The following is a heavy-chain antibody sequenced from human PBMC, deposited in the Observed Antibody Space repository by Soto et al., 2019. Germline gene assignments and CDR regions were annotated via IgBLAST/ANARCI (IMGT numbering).Heavy chain of an antibody. CDR3: ARVITGTPSDYGMDV. J-gene: IGHJ6*02. Sequence: ASVKVSCKASGGTFSSYAISWVRQAPGQGLELMGWMNPNSGNTGYAQKFQGRVTMTRNTSISTAYMELSSLRSEDTAVYYCARVITGTPSDYGMDVWGQGTTVTVSS. CDR1: GGTFSSYA. D-gene: IGHD1-20*01. V-gene: IGHV1-8*02. CDR2: MNPNSGNT.